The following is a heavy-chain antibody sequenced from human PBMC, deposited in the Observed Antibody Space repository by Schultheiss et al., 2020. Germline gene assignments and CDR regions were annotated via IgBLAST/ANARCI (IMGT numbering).Heavy chain of an antibody. Sequence: GGSLRLSCAASGYTFRNYWMHWVRQVPGKGLVWVANIKQDGSEKYYVDSVKGRFTISRDNAKNSLYLQMNSLRAEDTAVYYCARDTPKVPATVIDDSCGWGQGTLVTVSS. J-gene: IGHJ4*02. CDR1: GYTFRNYW. V-gene: IGHV3-7*01. CDR2: IKQDGSEK. D-gene: IGHD2-2*01. CDR3: ARDTPKVPATVIDDSCG.